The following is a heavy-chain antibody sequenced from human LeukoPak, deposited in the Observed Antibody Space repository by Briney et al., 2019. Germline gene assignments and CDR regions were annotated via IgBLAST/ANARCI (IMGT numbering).Heavy chain of an antibody. CDR3: ARGSPYYDFWSGS. D-gene: IGHD3-3*01. J-gene: IGHJ5*02. CDR2: INPNSGGT. V-gene: IGHV1-2*02. CDR1: GYTFTGYY. Sequence: ASVKVSCKASGYTFTGYYMHWVRQAPGQGLEWMGWINPNSGGTNYAQKFQGRVTMTRNTSISTAYMELSSLRSEDTAVYYCARGSPYYDFWSGSWGQGTLVTVSS.